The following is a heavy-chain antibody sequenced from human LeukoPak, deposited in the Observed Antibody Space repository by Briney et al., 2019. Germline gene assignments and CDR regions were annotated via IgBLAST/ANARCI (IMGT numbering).Heavy chain of an antibody. J-gene: IGHJ4*02. CDR2: ISSSSSYI. CDR1: GFTFSGST. V-gene: IGHV3-21*01. CDR3: ARVDLYYGSGSYYPPDY. Sequence: GGSLRLSCAASGFTFSGSTMNWVRQAPGKGLEWVSSISSSSSYIYYADSVKGRFTISRDNAENSLYLQMNSLRAEDTAVYYCARVDLYYGSGSYYPPDYWGQGTLVTVSS. D-gene: IGHD3-10*01.